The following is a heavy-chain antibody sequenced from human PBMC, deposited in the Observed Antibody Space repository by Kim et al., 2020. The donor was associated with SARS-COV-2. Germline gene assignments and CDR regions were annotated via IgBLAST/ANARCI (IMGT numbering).Heavy chain of an antibody. V-gene: IGHV1-3*01. CDR2: INAGNGNT. Sequence: ASVKVSCKASGYTFTSYAMHWVRQAPGQRLEWMGWINAGNGNTKYSQKFQGRVTITRDTSASTAYMELSSLRSEDTAVYYCARDRPDYYGSGSRGSYYYYYGMDVWGQGTTVTVSS. D-gene: IGHD3-10*01. CDR3: ARDRPDYYGSGSRGSYYYYYGMDV. CDR1: GYTFTSYA. J-gene: IGHJ6*02.